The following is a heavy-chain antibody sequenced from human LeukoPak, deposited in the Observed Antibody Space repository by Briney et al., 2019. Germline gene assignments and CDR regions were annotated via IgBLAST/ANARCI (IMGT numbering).Heavy chain of an antibody. CDR3: ARDGVSTTPDFDY. Sequence: ASVKVSCKTSGYTFTAYYMYWLRQAPGQGLECMGWIYPNSGATGYAQNFQGRVTMTRDTSVSTIYMELSRLRSDDTAVYYCARDGVSTTPDFDYWGQGTLVTVSS. CDR1: GYTFTAYY. CDR2: IYPNSGAT. D-gene: IGHD2-8*01. V-gene: IGHV1-2*02. J-gene: IGHJ4*02.